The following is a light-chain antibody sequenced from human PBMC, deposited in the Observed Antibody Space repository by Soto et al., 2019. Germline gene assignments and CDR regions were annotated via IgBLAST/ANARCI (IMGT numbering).Light chain of an antibody. CDR3: QVWDSSSEHIV. J-gene: IGLJ1*01. Sequence: SYVLTQPPSVSVAPGQTARITCGGNNIAIKSVHWYQQKAGLAPVMVVHDDSDRPSGIPERFSGSNAGNTATLTISGVEAGDEADYYCQVWDSSSEHIVFGGGTKVTVL. CDR1: NIAIKS. V-gene: IGLV3-21*02. CDR2: DDS.